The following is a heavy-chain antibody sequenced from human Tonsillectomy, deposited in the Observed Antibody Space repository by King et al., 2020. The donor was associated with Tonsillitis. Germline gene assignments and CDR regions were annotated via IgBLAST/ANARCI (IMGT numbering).Heavy chain of an antibody. CDR3: ARVKTRDGYNFDAFDM. J-gene: IGHJ3*02. CDR1: GGSISSYY. D-gene: IGHD5-24*01. V-gene: IGHV4-59*01. Sequence: QLQESGPGLVKPSETLSLTRTVSGGSISSYYWSWIRQPPGKGLEWIGYIYYRGSTNYNPSLKSRVTISEDTSKNQFSLKVSSVTAADTAVYYCARVKTRDGYNFDAFDMWGQGTMVTVSS. CDR2: IYYRGST.